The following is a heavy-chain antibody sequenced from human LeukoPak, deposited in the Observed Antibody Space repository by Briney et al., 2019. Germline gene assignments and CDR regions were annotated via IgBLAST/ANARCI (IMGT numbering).Heavy chain of an antibody. V-gene: IGHV3-48*02. CDR3: AKDRVAHFFYWYFDL. D-gene: IGHD5-12*01. J-gene: IGHJ2*01. CDR1: GFTFSSYT. CDR2: ISSSSGSI. Sequence: PGGSLRLSCAASGFTFSSYTMNWVRQAPGGGLEWVSYISSSSGSIYYADSVEGRFTISRDNAKNSLYLQVNSLRDEDTAVYYCAKDRVAHFFYWYFDLWGRGTIVTVSS.